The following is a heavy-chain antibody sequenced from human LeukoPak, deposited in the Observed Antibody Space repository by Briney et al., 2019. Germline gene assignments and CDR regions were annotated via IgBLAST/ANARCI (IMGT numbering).Heavy chain of an antibody. CDR3: AREEWELLRYYYYYMDV. Sequence: GGSRRLSCAASGFRFSGYWMSWFRQAPGKGLEWVANIKQDGSEKYYVDSVKGRFTISRDNAKNSLYLQMNSLRAEDTAVYYCAREEWELLRYYYYYMDVWGKGTTVTVSS. J-gene: IGHJ6*03. CDR1: GFRFSGYW. CDR2: IKQDGSEK. V-gene: IGHV3-7*01. D-gene: IGHD1-26*01.